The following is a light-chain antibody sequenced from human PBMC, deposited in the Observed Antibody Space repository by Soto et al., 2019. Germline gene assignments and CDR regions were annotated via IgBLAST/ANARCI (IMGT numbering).Light chain of an antibody. V-gene: IGLV2-14*01. CDR2: EVS. CDR1: NSDVGTYNY. Sequence: QSALTQPASVSGSPGQSITISCTGTNSDVGTYNYVSWYQQHPGKAPKLMIYEVSNRPSGVSDRFSGSKSGNTASLTIAGLQAEDEANYYCSSYTSGTSVVFGGGIKLTVL. J-gene: IGLJ2*01. CDR3: SSYTSGTSVV.